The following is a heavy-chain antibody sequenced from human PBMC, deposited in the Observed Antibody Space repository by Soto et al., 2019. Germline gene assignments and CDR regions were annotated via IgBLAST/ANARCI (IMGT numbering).Heavy chain of an antibody. D-gene: IGHD2-15*01. V-gene: IGHV5-51*01. CDR2: IFPADSDT. Sequence: PGESLKISCKASGYTFTNYWIGWVRQMPGKGLEWMGIIFPADSDTRYSPSFQGQVSISADKSISTAYLQWSSLKASDTAMYYCARSGYCSGDSCNAGWFVPWGQGTLVTAPQ. CDR1: GYTFTNYW. J-gene: IGHJ5*02. CDR3: ARSGYCSGDSCNAGWFVP.